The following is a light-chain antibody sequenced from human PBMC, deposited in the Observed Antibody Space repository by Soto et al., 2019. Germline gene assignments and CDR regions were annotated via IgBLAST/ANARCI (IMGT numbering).Light chain of an antibody. Sequence: EIVMTQSPDILSVSPGERATLSCRASQSVSSNLAWYQQKPGQSPRLLIYRASSRATGIPARFSGSGSGTEFTLTINSLQSEDFAVYYCQQYQNLWTFGQGTKVDIK. V-gene: IGKV3-15*01. CDR3: QQYQNLWT. CDR1: QSVSSN. CDR2: RAS. J-gene: IGKJ1*01.